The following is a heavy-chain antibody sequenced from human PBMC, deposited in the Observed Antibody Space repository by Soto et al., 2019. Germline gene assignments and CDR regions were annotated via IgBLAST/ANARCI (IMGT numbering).Heavy chain of an antibody. CDR1: GYSFATSG. CDR2: ISVYNGNT. J-gene: IGHJ4*02. CDR3: AGAGQYYDASGYAD. V-gene: IGHV1-18*01. D-gene: IGHD3-22*01. Sequence: QVKLVQSGTEVKKPGASIKVSCKASGYSFATSGMTWVRQAPGQGLEWMGWISVYNGNTNYDQSLQDRVTMTTETSTNTAYLEVRNLRSDDTAVYYCAGAGQYYDASGYADWGQGTLVTVSS.